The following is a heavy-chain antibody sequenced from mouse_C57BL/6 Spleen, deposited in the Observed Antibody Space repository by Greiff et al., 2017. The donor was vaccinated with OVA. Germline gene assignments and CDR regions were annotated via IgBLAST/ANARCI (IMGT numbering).Heavy chain of an antibody. CDR3: ARDPDYYGSSYYAMDY. D-gene: IGHD1-1*01. V-gene: IGHV5-4*01. CDR2: ISDGGSYT. J-gene: IGHJ4*01. Sequence: EVKLVESGGGLVKPGGSLKLSCAASGFTFSSYAMSWVRQTPEKRLEWVATISDGGSYTYYPDNVKGRFTISRDNAKNNLYLQMSHLKSEDTAMYYCARDPDYYGSSYYAMDYWGQGTSVTVSS. CDR1: GFTFSSYA.